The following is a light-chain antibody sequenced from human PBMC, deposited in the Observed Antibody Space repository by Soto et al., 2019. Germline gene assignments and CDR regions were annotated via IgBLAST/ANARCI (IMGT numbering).Light chain of an antibody. J-gene: IGLJ3*02. V-gene: IGLV1-44*01. CDR2: TNN. CDR1: SSNIGSNT. CDR3: ATWDDSLNGWV. Sequence: QSVLTQPPSASGTPGQRVTISCSGSSSNIGSNTVNWYQQLPQTAPKLLIYTNNHRPSGVPDRFSGSKSGTSASLAISGLQSEDEADYYCATWDDSLNGWVFGGGTKLTVL.